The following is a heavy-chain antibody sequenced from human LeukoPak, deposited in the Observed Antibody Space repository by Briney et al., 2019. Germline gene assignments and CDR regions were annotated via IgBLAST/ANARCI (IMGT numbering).Heavy chain of an antibody. CDR1: GFTFNSYG. V-gene: IGHV3-33*06. CDR2: IWHDGSNK. Sequence: PGGSLRLSCAASGFTFNSYGIHWVRQAPGKGLEWVAVIWHDGSNKYYADSVKGRFTISRDNSKNTLYPQMNSLRAEDTAFYYCAKAAGYSSGWPFEYWGQGTLVTVSS. D-gene: IGHD6-19*01. J-gene: IGHJ4*02. CDR3: AKAAGYSSGWPFEY.